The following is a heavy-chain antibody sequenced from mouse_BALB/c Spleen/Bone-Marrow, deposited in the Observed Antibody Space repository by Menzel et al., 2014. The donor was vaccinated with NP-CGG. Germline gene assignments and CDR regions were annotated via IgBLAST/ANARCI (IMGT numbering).Heavy chain of an antibody. D-gene: IGHD1-1*01. CDR3: TRSYYAKVGAWFAY. CDR2: INPSNGGT. J-gene: IGHJ3*01. Sequence: VQLQQSGAELVKPGASVKLSCKASGYTFTSYYMYWVKQRPGQGLEWIGGINPSNGGTNFNEKFKSKATLTVDKSSSTAYMQLSSLTSEDSAVYYCTRSYYAKVGAWFAYWGQGTLVTVSA. CDR1: GYTFTSYY. V-gene: IGHV1S81*02.